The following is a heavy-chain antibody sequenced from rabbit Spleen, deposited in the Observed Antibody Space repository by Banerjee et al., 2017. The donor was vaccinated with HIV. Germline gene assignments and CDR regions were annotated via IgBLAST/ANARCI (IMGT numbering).Heavy chain of an antibody. J-gene: IGHJ4*01. V-gene: IGHV1S45*01. CDR2: IYADSSGST. CDR3: VRRGGKGRLDL. D-gene: IGHD1-1*01. Sequence: QQQLEESGGDLVKPGASLTLTCTASGFSFNNYWICWVRQAPGKGLEWIACIYADSSGSTYYANWAKGRFTISKTSSATVTLQMTSVTAADTATYFCVRRGGKGRLDLWGPGTLVTVS. CDR1: GFSFNNYW.